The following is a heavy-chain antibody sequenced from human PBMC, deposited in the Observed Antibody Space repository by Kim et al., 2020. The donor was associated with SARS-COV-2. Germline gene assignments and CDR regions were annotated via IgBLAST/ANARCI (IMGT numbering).Heavy chain of an antibody. CDR2: ISYDGSNK. CDR1: GFTFSSYG. D-gene: IGHD3-10*01. V-gene: IGHV3-30*18. Sequence: GGSLRLSCAASGFTFSSYGMHWVRQAPGKGLEWVAVISYDGSNKYYADSVKGRFTISRDNSRNTLYLQMNSLRAEDTAVYYCAKRGPYGSGSYYNEEVRSYYSYGMDVWGQVTTVTVSS. J-gene: IGHJ6*02. CDR3: AKRGPYGSGSYYNEEVRSYYSYGMDV.